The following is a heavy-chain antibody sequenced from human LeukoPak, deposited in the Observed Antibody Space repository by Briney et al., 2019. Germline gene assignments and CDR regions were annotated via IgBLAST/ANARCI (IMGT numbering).Heavy chain of an antibody. V-gene: IGHV3-43D*03. Sequence: GRSLRLSCAASGFTFDDYAMHWVRQSPGKGLEWVSLITWNGGGTYYADSVKGRFTISRDNSKNSTYLQMNSLRAEDTAFYYCAKGQPPGVIVHNVYGMDVWGQGTTVTVSS. D-gene: IGHD2-15*01. CDR2: ITWNGGGT. CDR1: GFTFDDYA. CDR3: AKGQPPGVIVHNVYGMDV. J-gene: IGHJ6*02.